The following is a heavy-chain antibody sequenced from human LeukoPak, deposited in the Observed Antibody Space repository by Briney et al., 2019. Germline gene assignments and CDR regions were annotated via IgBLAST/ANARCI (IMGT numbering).Heavy chain of an antibody. J-gene: IGHJ5*02. CDR3: ARGSGGSNYCWFDP. V-gene: IGHV1-8*01. D-gene: IGHD2-15*01. Sequence: ASVKVSCKSSGYTFTSNDNNWVRHANAQGHEWMGWMNPNSDNTGYSQKFQGRVTMTRNTSISTAYMELSSLRSEDTAVYYCARGSGGSNYCWFDPWGQGTLVTVSS. CDR1: GYTFTSND. CDR2: MNPNSDNT.